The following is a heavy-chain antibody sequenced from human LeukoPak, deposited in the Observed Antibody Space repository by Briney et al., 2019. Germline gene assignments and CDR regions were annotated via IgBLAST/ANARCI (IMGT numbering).Heavy chain of an antibody. V-gene: IGHV4-38-2*02. J-gene: IGHJ5*02. CDR3: ARDGGRDWFDP. D-gene: IGHD6-25*01. CDR2: IYHSGST. CDR1: GYSISIGYY. Sequence: SETLSLTCAVSGYSISIGYYWGWIRQPPGKGLEWIGSIYHSGSTYYNPSLKSRVTISVDTSKNQFSLKLSSVTAADTAVYYCARDGGRDWFDPWGQGTLVTVSS.